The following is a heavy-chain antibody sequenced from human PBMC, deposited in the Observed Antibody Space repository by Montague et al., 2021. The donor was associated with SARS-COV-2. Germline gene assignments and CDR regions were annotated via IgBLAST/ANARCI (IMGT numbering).Heavy chain of an antibody. V-gene: IGHV4-59*13. Sequence: LSLTCIVSGGSISSYYWSWIRQTPGKGLEWIAYIYKNENSNYNPSLKSRVAISLDTTRSQIYLNMTSVTAADTAMYFCAGERDYRRNFDFWGQGALVSVS. CDR1: GGSISSYY. J-gene: IGHJ4*02. CDR2: IYKNENS. CDR3: AGERDYRRNFDF. D-gene: IGHD4-17*01.